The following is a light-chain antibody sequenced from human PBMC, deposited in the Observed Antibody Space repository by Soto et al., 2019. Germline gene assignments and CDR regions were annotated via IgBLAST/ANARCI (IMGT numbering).Light chain of an antibody. J-gene: IGLJ1*01. V-gene: IGLV2-11*01. CDR3: CSHAGSYTYV. Sequence: QSALTQPRSVSGSPGQSVTISCTGTSSDVGGYNYVSWYQQHPGKAPKVIIYEVSKRPSGGPDRFSGSKAGNTASLTISGLQPEDEADYYCCSHAGSYTYVFGTGTKVTVL. CDR2: EVS. CDR1: SSDVGGYNY.